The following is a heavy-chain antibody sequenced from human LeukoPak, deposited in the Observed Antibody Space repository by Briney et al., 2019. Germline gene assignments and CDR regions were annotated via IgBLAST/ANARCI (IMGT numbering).Heavy chain of an antibody. J-gene: IGHJ6*03. D-gene: IGHD2-2*01. CDR3: ARDGLDCSSTSCYYYYYYYMDV. Sequence: PGGSLRLSCAASGFTLSSYSLNWVRQAPGKGLEWVSSISSSSSYIYYADSVKGRFTISRDNAKNSLYLQMNSLRAEDTAVYYCARDGLDCSSTSCYYYYYYYMDVWGKGTTVTVSS. CDR1: GFTLSSYS. V-gene: IGHV3-21*01. CDR2: ISSSSSYI.